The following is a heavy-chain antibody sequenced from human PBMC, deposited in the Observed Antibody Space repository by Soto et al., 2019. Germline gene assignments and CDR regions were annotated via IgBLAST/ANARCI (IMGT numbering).Heavy chain of an antibody. CDR2: IYPGDSDT. CDR3: ARRPIGYCSSTSCYNGMDV. J-gene: IGHJ6*02. D-gene: IGHD2-2*02. V-gene: IGHV5-51*01. Sequence: GESLKISCKGSGYSFTSYWIGWVRQMPGKGLEWMGIIYPGDSDTRYSPSFQGQVTISADKSISTAYLQWSSLKASDTAMYYCARRPIGYCSSTSCYNGMDVWGQGTTVTVSS. CDR1: GYSFTSYW.